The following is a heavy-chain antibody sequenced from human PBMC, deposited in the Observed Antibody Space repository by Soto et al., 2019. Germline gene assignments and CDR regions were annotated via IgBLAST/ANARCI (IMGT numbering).Heavy chain of an antibody. CDR1: GGSISSGGYY. CDR3: ASHSASWQRFDY. Sequence: QVQLQESGPGLVKPSQTLSLTCSVSGGSISSGGYYWSWIRQHPAKGLEWIGYIYYSGSTNYNPSLKSRVNMSVDTSSNRFSLDLRSVTAADTAIYNCASHSASWQRFDYWGEGTLVTVSS. D-gene: IGHD1-26*01. CDR2: IYYSGST. J-gene: IGHJ4*02. V-gene: IGHV4-31*03.